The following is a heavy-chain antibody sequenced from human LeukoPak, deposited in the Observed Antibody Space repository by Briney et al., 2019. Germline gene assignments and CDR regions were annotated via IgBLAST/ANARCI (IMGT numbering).Heavy chain of an antibody. CDR3: ASDYHY. D-gene: IGHD3-16*02. J-gene: IGHJ4*02. CDR1: GYTLTELS. CDR2: IIPIFGTA. V-gene: IGHV1-69*06. Sequence: GASVKVSCKVSGYTLTELSVHWVRQAPGKGLEWMGGIIPIFGTANYAQKFQGRVTITADKSTSTAYMELSSLRSGDTAVYYCASDYHYWGQGTLVTVSS.